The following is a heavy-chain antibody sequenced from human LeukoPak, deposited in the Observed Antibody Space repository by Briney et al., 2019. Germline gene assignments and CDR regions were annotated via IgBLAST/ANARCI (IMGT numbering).Heavy chain of an antibody. CDR1: GFTFSSYW. CDR2: IKQDGSEK. J-gene: IGHJ3*02. D-gene: IGHD6-13*01. CDR3: ASIAAVNPANAFDI. V-gene: IGHV3-7*01. Sequence: GGSLRLSCAASGFTFSSYWMNWVRQAPGKGLEWVANIKQDGSEKYYVDSVEGRFTISRDNAKNSLYLQMNSLRVEDTAVYYCASIAAVNPANAFDIWGQGTMVTVSS.